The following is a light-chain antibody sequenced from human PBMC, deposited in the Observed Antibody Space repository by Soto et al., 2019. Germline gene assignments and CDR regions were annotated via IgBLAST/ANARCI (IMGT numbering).Light chain of an antibody. CDR2: AAS. Sequence: AIQMTQSPASLSASVGDRVTITCRASQDIRDSLAWYQQKPGKAPKLLIYAASHLQSGVSSRFSGSGSGTVFTLTISSLQPEDFATYYCLQHFNFSWTFGQGTKVE. J-gene: IGKJ1*01. V-gene: IGKV1-6*01. CDR3: LQHFNFSWT. CDR1: QDIRDS.